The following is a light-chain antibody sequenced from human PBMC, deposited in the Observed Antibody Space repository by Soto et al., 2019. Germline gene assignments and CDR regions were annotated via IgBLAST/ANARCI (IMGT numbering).Light chain of an antibody. CDR2: GAS. Sequence: EIVLTQSPATLSLSPGERATLSCRASQSVSSNLAWYQQKPGQAPRLLIYGASTRATGIPARFSGSGSGTEFTLTISSLQSEDFAVYYCQQCNNWPRTFGRGTKVDIK. J-gene: IGKJ1*01. V-gene: IGKV3-15*01. CDR3: QQCNNWPRT. CDR1: QSVSSN.